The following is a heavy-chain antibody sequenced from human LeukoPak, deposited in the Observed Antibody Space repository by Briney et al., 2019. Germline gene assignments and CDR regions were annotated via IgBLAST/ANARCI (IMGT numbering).Heavy chain of an antibody. CDR2: INHSGSP. Sequence: SETLSLTCAVYGGSFSGYYWSWIRQPPGKGLEWIGEINHSGSPNYNPSLKSRVTTSVDTSKNQFSLKLSSVTAADTAVYYCARGGYYDSSGYYYPPYYYYYMDVWGKGTTVTVSS. J-gene: IGHJ6*03. CDR1: GGSFSGYY. D-gene: IGHD3-22*01. V-gene: IGHV4-34*01. CDR3: ARGGYYDSSGYYYPPYYYYYMDV.